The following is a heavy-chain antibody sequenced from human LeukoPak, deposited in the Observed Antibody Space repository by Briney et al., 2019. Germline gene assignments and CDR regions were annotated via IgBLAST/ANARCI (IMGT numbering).Heavy chain of an antibody. CDR3: ARDVSWGDGGNSSPRAFDI. CDR2: IYYSGST. V-gene: IGHV4-59*01. D-gene: IGHD4-23*01. CDR1: GGSISSYY. J-gene: IGHJ3*02. Sequence: KPSETLSLTCTVSGGSISSYYWSWIRQPPGKGLEWIGYIYYSGSTNYNPSLKSRVTISVDTSKNQFSLKLSSVTAADTAVYYCARDVSWGDGGNSSPRAFDIWGQGTMVTVSS.